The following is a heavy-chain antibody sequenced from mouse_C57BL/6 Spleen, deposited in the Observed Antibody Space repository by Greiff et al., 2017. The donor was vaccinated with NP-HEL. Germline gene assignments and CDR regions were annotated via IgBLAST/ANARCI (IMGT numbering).Heavy chain of an antibody. CDR2: IWTGGGT. Sequence: VKLMESGPGLVAPSQCLSITCTVSGFSLTSYAISWVRQPPGKGLEWLGVIWTGGGTNYNSALKSRLSISKDNSKSQVFVKMNSLQTDDTARYYCARIEGYYSEGAWFAYWGQGTLVTVSA. CDR1: GFSLTSYA. V-gene: IGHV2-9-1*01. D-gene: IGHD2-3*01. J-gene: IGHJ3*01. CDR3: ARIEGYYSEGAWFAY.